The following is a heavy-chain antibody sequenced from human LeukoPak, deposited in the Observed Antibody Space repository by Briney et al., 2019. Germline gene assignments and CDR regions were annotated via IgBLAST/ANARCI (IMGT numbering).Heavy chain of an antibody. CDR1: GGSISSSTYY. CDR3: ASRTGDFDY. CDR2: IYYSGSP. D-gene: IGHD2-8*02. Sequence: SETLSLTCTVSGGSISSSTYYWGWIRQPPGKGLEWIGSIYYSGSPYYNPSLKSRVTISIGTSKNQFSLKLSSVTAADTAVYYCASRTGDFDYWGQGTLVTVSS. J-gene: IGHJ4*02. V-gene: IGHV4-39*01.